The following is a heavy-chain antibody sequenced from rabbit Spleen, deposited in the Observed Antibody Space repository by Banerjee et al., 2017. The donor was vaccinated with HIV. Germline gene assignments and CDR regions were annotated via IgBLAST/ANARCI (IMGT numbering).Heavy chain of an antibody. Sequence: QSLEESGGGLVQPEGSLTLTCTASGFDLNNSYYMCWVRQAPAKVLEWIACIYGGGSGSTYYASWAKGRFTISKTSSTTVTLQMTSLTAADTAAYFCAREVEIYGGYAGSGYPNYGMDLWGQGTLVTVS. CDR3: AREVEIYGGYAGSGYPNYGMDL. D-gene: IGHD4-2*01. V-gene: IGHV1S40*01. CDR2: IYGGGSGST. J-gene: IGHJ6*01. CDR1: GFDLNNSYY.